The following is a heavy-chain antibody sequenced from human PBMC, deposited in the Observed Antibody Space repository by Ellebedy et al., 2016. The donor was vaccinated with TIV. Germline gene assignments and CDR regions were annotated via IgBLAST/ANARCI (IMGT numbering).Heavy chain of an antibody. CDR1: GFTFRKYG. V-gene: IGHV3-48*04. Sequence: GESLKISCVASGFTFRKYGMNWVRPAPGKGLEWVSYISGSSNTKHYADSVKGRFTVSRDNAKNSLYLQMNSLTVNDTAEYYCARNGYCTPSNCRSYNWFDPWGQGTLVTVSS. D-gene: IGHD2-2*03. J-gene: IGHJ5*02. CDR3: ARNGYCTPSNCRSYNWFDP. CDR2: ISGSSNTK.